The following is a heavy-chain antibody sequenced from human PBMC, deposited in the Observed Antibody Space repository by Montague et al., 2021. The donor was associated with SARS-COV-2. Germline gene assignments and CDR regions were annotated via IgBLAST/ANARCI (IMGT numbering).Heavy chain of an antibody. CDR3: ARGYCSGSGCYYYYGMDV. D-gene: IGHD2-15*01. V-gene: IGHV4-34*01. CDR2: TNDSGRT. J-gene: IGHJ6*02. CDR1: GGSFSGYC. Sequence: SETLSLTCAVSGGSFSGYCWCWIRQPPGRGLELIGETNDSGRTNYNPSLTGRGTISVDTSKNQFSLRLSSVTAAETAVYYCARGYCSGSGCYYYYGMDVWGQGTTVTVSS.